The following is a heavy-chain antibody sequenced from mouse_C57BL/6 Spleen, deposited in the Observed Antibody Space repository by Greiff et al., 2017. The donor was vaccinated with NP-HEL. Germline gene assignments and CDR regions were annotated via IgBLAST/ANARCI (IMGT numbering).Heavy chain of an antibody. Sequence: EVKLVESGGDLVKPGGSLKLSCAASGFTFSSYGMSWVRQTPDKRLEWVATISSGGSYTYYPDSVKGRFTISRDNAKNTLYLQMSSLESEDTAMYYCARQPYAMDYWGQGTSVTVSS. CDR1: GFTFSSYG. V-gene: IGHV5-6*02. CDR3: ARQPYAMDY. CDR2: ISSGGSYT. J-gene: IGHJ4*01.